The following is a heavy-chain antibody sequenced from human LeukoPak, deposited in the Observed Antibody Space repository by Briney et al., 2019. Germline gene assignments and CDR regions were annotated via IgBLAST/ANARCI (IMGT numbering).Heavy chain of an antibody. V-gene: IGHV1-69*04. CDR3: ARGDYYDSSGYYENDAFDI. CDR2: IIPILGIA. Sequence: GASVKVSCKASGGTFGSYAISWVRQAPGQGLEWMGRIIPILGIANYAQKFQGRVTITADKSTSTAYMELSSLRSEDTAVYCCARGDYYDSSGYYENDAFDIWGQGTMVTVSS. CDR1: GGTFGSYA. J-gene: IGHJ3*02. D-gene: IGHD3-22*01.